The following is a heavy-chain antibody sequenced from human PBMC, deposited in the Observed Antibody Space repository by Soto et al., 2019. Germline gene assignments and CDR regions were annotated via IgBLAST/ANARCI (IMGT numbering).Heavy chain of an antibody. CDR2: ISHLEST. CDR1: GASISYGGFS. CDR3: ARGGVYEWFDD. V-gene: IGHV4-30-2*06. D-gene: IGHD2-8*02. Sequence: SETLSLTCPVSGASISYGGFSWRWIRESRGKGLEWIGYISHLESTYFHPSFKSRLTMSIDRTMNQFSLKLSSVTAADMAVYYCARGGVYEWFDDVGQGVLVTVSS. J-gene: IGHJ4*02.